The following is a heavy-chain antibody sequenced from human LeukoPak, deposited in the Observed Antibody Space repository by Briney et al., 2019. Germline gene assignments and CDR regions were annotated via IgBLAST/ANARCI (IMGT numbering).Heavy chain of an antibody. V-gene: IGHV3-53*01. J-gene: IGHJ5*02. CDR2: IYSGGNT. D-gene: IGHD4-11*01. CDR3: ARDAPSNAAT. CDR1: GFTVSNNY. Sequence: PGRSLRLSCAASGFTVSNNYMTWVRQAPGKGLEWVSVIYSGGNTYYADSVKGRFTISRDNSKNTLYLQMNSLRAEDTAVYYCARDAPSNAATWGQGTLVTVSS.